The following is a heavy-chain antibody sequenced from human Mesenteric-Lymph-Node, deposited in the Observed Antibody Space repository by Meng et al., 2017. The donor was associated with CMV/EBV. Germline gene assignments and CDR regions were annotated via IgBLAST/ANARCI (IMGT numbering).Heavy chain of an antibody. Sequence: GESLKISCAASGFTFSSYWMHWVRQPPGKGLVWLSHINSDGGTTIYADSVKGRFTISRDNAKDSLYLQMNSRRAEDTAVYYCARDGTLPHGMGVWGQGTTVTV. CDR1: GFTFSSYW. J-gene: IGHJ6*02. CDR3: ARDGTLPHGMGV. CDR2: INSDGGTT. V-gene: IGHV3-74*01. D-gene: IGHD1-1*01.